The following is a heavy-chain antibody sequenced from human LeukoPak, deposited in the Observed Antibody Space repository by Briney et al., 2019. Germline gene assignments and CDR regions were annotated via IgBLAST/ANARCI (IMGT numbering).Heavy chain of an antibody. CDR2: INPNSGDT. CDR3: ARGRESSKLTSGFQSFDWLSDSFDL. CDR1: GYTFTGYY. V-gene: IGHV1-2*04. Sequence: ASVKVSCKASGYTFTGYYMYWVRQAPGQGLEWMGWINPNSGDTNYAQKFQGWVTMTRDTSMSTAYMELSSLTSEDTAVYYCARGRESSKLTSGFQSFDWLSDSFDLWGQGTIVTVSS. D-gene: IGHD3-9*01. J-gene: IGHJ3*01.